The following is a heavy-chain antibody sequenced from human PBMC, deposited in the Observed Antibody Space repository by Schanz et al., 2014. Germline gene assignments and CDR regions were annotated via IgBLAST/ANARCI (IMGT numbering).Heavy chain of an antibody. V-gene: IGHV1-69*09. J-gene: IGHJ4*02. D-gene: IGHD6-13*01. CDR2: IIPSLGLA. CDR3: ASSGAGYSSSWDFDY. CDR1: GYTFSNDD. Sequence: QVQLVQSGAEVKKPGASVKVSCKTSGYTFSNDDINWVRQAPGQGLEWMGRIIPSLGLAKYEQKFQDKVTITADKSTFTAYMDVSSLRSEDTAAYYCASSGAGYSSSWDFDYWGQGTLVTVSS.